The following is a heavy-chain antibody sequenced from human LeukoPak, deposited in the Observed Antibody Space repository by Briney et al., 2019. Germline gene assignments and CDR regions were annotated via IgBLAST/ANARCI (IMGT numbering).Heavy chain of an antibody. V-gene: IGHV4-4*02. D-gene: IGHD6-19*01. CDR1: GGSISSSNW. CDR2: IYHSGST. Sequence: PSGTLSLTCAVSGGSISSSNWWSWVRQPPGKGLEWIGEIYHSGSTNYNPSLKSRVTISVDKSKNQFSLKLSSVTAADTAVYYCARVTAYSSDNDAFDIWGQGTMVTVSS. CDR3: ARVTAYSSDNDAFDI. J-gene: IGHJ3*02.